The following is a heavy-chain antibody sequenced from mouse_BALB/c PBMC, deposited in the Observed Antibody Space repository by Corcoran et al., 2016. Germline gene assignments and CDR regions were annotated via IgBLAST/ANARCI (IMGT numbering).Heavy chain of an antibody. CDR3: AREVTGTGYFDA. J-gene: IGHJ1*01. V-gene: IGHV9-1*02. CDR1: GYTFTNYG. CDR2: INTYTGEP. D-gene: IGHD2-1*01. Sequence: QIQLVQSGPELKKPGETVKISCTASGYTFTNYGMNWVKQAPGKGLKWMGWINTYTGEPTYADDFKGRFAFSLETSASTAYLQINNLKNEDMATYFCAREVTGTGYFDAWGAATTITVS.